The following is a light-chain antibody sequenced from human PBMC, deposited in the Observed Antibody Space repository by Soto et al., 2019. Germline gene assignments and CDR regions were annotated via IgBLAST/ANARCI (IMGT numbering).Light chain of an antibody. CDR3: QHYNNWSPWT. J-gene: IGKJ1*01. V-gene: IGKV3-15*01. CDR1: QSISSN. CDR2: GAS. Sequence: IVMTQSPATLSVSPGERATLSCRASQSISSNLAWYQQKPDQAPRLLMYGASTRATGIPARFSGSGSGTNFTLTISSLQSEDFAVYYCQHYNNWSPWTFGQGTKVEIK.